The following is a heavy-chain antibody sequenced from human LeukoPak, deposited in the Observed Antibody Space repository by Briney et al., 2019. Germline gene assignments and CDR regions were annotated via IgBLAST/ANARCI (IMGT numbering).Heavy chain of an antibody. Sequence: APVKVSCKASGYTLTSYDINWGRQATGQGLECMGCMNPNSGNTGYAQKFQGRVTMTRNTSISTPYMAQSSLRSEDTAVYYCAKGRIMGGVDPWGRGTLVTVSS. CDR2: MNPNSGNT. CDR1: GYTLTSYD. D-gene: IGHD2-8*01. CDR3: AKGRIMGGVDP. J-gene: IGHJ5*02. V-gene: IGHV1-8*01.